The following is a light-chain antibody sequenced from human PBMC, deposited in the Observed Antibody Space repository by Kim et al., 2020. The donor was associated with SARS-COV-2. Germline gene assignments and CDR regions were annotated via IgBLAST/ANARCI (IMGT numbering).Light chain of an antibody. J-gene: IGLJ2*01. V-gene: IGLV3-1*01. CDR2: QET. CDR1: KLGDKY. Sequence: VSPRQTASITCSGDKLGDKYACWYQQKPGQSPVLVIYQETKRPSGIPERFSGSNSGNTATLTISGTQAMDEADYYCQAWDSSTVVFGGGTQLTVL. CDR3: QAWDSSTVV.